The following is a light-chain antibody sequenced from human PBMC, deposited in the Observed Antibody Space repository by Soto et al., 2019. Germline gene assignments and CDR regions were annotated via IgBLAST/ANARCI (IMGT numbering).Light chain of an antibody. J-gene: IGKJ2*01. CDR2: DIS. Sequence: EIVLTQSPATVSLSPGERATLSCRASQIVSRHLAWYQQKPGQPPSLLIYDISNRDTGVLARFSGSGSVTVFALTISSLETEDSGVYYCQQRSDWPRNTFGQGTKLEIK. CDR1: QIVSRH. V-gene: IGKV3-11*01. CDR3: QQRSDWPRNT.